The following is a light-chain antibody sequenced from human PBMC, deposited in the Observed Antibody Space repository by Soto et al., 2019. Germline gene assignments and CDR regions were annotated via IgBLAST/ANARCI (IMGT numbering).Light chain of an antibody. CDR2: GAS. CDR1: QSVSSGY. Sequence: EIVLTQSPGTLSLSPGERATLSCRASQSVSSGYLAWYQQKPGQAPRLLIYGASSRATGIPARFRGSGSGTEFTLTISSLQSEDFAVYYCQQYNNWPRTFGQGTKVDIK. CDR3: QQYNNWPRT. J-gene: IGKJ1*01. V-gene: IGKV3-15*01.